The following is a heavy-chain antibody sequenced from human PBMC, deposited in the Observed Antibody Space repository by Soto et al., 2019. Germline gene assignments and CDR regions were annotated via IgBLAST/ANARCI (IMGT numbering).Heavy chain of an antibody. Sequence: PGGSLRLSCVASGFTFSSYIMHWVRQAPGKGLEWISTISSTSTNIYYADSVKGRFTISRDNPKNLLFLQMSSLRAEDMAVYYCARGIISSSLVTFDVWGQGTVVTVSS. CDR1: GFTFSSYI. CDR2: ISSTSTNI. V-gene: IGHV3-21*01. J-gene: IGHJ3*01. D-gene: IGHD2-2*01. CDR3: ARGIISSSLVTFDV.